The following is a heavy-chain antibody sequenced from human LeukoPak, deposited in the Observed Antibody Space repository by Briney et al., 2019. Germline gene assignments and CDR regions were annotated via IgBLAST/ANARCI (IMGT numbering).Heavy chain of an antibody. J-gene: IGHJ4*02. CDR2: IYTSGST. D-gene: IGHD4-17*01. Sequence: PSQTLSLTCTVSGGSISSGSYYWSWIRQPAGKGLEWIGRIYTSGSTNYNPSLKSRVTISVDTSKNQFSLKLSSVTAADTAVYYCAREGVYGDYVLGMRYYFDYWGQGTLVTVSS. CDR1: GGSISSGSYY. CDR3: AREGVYGDYVLGMRYYFDY. V-gene: IGHV4-61*02.